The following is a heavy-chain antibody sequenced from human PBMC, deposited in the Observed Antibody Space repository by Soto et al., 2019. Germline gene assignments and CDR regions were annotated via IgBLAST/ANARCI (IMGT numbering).Heavy chain of an antibody. CDR1: GYSFTSYW. Sequence: GESLKISCKGSGYSFTSYWIGWVRQMPGKGLEWMGIIYPGDSDTRYSPSFQGKVTISAGKSISTAYLQWSSLKASDTDMYYCARERRYDYGSGSYPIGGFYGMDVWGQGTTVTVSS. D-gene: IGHD3-10*01. CDR3: ARERRYDYGSGSYPIGGFYGMDV. V-gene: IGHV5-51*01. J-gene: IGHJ6*02. CDR2: IYPGDSDT.